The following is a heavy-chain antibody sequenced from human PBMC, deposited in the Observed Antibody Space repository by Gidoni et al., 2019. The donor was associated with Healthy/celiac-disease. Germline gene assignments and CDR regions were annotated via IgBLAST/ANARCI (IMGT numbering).Heavy chain of an antibody. Sequence: QVQLDTSGAEVEKPRAEVKGACKASGSALTRSYMHWVRQAPGQGRQWMGLINPSGGSTSYAQKCQGRVTMTRDMSTCTVYMELSSLRSEDTAVYSCARDIYCSGGRCYANWFDPWGQGTLVTVSS. CDR2: INPSGGST. D-gene: IGHD2-15*01. V-gene: IGHV1-46*01. J-gene: IGHJ5*02. CDR3: ARDIYCSGGRCYANWFDP. CDR1: GSALTRSY.